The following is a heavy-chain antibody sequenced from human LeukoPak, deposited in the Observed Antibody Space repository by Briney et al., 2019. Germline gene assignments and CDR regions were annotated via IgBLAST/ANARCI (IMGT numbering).Heavy chain of an antibody. V-gene: IGHV3-23*01. CDR1: GFTFNIHG. CDR3: PRDLSWVSFLG. CDR2: LTGDATTT. J-gene: IGHJ4*02. Sequence: GGSLRLSCAASGFTFNIHGMLGVRKAPGRGLVCVSGLTGDATTTFYSDSVKGRFTVSRDSHKNTLYLHMNSLSAEDTAVYYCPRDLSWVSFLGRGQGTLLTVS. D-gene: IGHD2/OR15-2a*01.